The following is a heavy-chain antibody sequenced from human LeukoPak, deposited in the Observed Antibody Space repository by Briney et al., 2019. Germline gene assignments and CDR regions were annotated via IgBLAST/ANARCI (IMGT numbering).Heavy chain of an antibody. CDR3: ARLYHDSRGYYWFDP. J-gene: IGHJ5*02. Sequence: KPSETLSLTCSVSGGSISSTNYYWGWIRQPPGRGLEWIGSVYYSGSTYSNPSLKSRVTVSVDTSKSQFSLKLTSVTAADTAVYYCARLYHDSRGYYWFDPWGQGTLVTVSS. D-gene: IGHD3-22*01. CDR2: VYYSGST. V-gene: IGHV4-39*01. CDR1: GGSISSTNYY.